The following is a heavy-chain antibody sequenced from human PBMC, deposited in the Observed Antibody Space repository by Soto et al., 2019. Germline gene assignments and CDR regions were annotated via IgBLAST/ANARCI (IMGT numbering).Heavy chain of an antibody. CDR2: INHSGST. V-gene: IGHV4-34*01. D-gene: IGHD3-16*01. J-gene: IGHJ6*04. CDR3: ARGLPLYYYYYYGMDV. Sequence: SETLSLTCAVYGGSFSGYYWSWIRQPPGKGLEWIGEINHSGSTNYNPSLKSRVTISVDTSKNQFSLKLSSVTAADTAVYYCARGLPLYYYYYYGMDVWGKGTTVTVS. CDR1: GGSFSGYY.